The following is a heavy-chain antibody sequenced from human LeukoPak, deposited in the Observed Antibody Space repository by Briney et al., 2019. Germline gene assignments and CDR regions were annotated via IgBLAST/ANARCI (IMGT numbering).Heavy chain of an antibody. CDR1: GDSFSSYW. J-gene: IGHJ3*01. CDR3: ARRGDDSSLVAFDV. D-gene: IGHD5-12*01. CDR2: IDPSDSYT. Sequence: GESLRISCKGSGDSFSSYWISWVRQMPGKGLEWMGRIDPSDSYTNYSPSFQGHATISADTSITTAYLQWSSLKASDNGMYYCARRGDDSSLVAFDVWGQGTMVTVSS. V-gene: IGHV5-10-1*01.